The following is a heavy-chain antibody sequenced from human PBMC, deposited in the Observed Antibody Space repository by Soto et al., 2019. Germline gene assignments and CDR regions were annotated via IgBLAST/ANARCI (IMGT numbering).Heavy chain of an antibody. Sequence: LRLSCGASGFTFSNYAMSWVRQAPGKGLEWVSAISGSGAGTYYADSVKGRFTISRDNSKNTLYLQMHSLRAEDTAIYYCAKDPHNSSSFVWGQGTLVTVSS. D-gene: IGHD6-13*01. CDR1: GFTFSNYA. V-gene: IGHV3-23*01. J-gene: IGHJ4*02. CDR2: ISGSGAGT. CDR3: AKDPHNSSSFV.